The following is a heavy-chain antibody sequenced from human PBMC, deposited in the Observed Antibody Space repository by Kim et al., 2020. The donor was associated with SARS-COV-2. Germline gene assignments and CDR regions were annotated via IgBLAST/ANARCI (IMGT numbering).Heavy chain of an antibody. D-gene: IGHD2-2*01. CDR1: GGSIRSGGKF. J-gene: IGHJ4*02. CDR2: ISYSGNS. V-gene: IGHV4-31*03. CDR3: ARVQPLDY. Sequence: SETLSLTCSVSGGSIRSGGKFWTWIRQHPAKGLEWIGYISYSGNSHYSPSLRSRVSISLQTSENQFSLELTSVTAAATAVYYCARVQPLDYWGQGILVTV.